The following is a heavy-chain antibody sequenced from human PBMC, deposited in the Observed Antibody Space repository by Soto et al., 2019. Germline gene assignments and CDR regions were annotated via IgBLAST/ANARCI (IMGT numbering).Heavy chain of an antibody. D-gene: IGHD5-12*01. CDR1: GFTFSSYG. V-gene: IGHV3-33*01. Sequence: QVQLVESGGGVVQPGRSLRLSCAASGFTFSSYGMHWVRQAPGKGLEWVALVWYDGGNKYYADSVKGRFTISRDNAKNALYMQMNSLIDEDTAVYYCVRARGYSVNDYVCYDGMAVGGQGTTLTVSS. J-gene: IGHJ6*02. CDR2: VWYDGGNK. CDR3: VRARGYSVNDYVCYDGMAV.